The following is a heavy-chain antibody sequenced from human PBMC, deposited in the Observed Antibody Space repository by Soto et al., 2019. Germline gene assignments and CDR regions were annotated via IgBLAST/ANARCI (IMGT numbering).Heavy chain of an antibody. CDR1: GFTFSGYA. CDR3: ARGLQSLFDY. Sequence: PGGSLRLSCAASGFTFSGYAMHWVRQAPGKGLEWVAVIWFDGNKQHYADSVKGRFTISRDNSKNTLYVQMTSLRAEDTAVYYCARGLQSLFDYWGQGTLVTVSS. CDR2: IWFDGNKQ. V-gene: IGHV3-33*08. J-gene: IGHJ4*02.